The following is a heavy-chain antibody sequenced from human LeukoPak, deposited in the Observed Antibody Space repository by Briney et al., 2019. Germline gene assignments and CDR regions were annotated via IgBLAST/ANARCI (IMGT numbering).Heavy chain of an antibody. D-gene: IGHD1-26*01. CDR2: INPSGGRT. CDR3: ARGSVGADSYYYYYMDV. J-gene: IGHJ6*03. Sequence: GASVKVSCKASGYTFTSYYMHWVRQAPGQRLEWMGIINPSGGRTSYAQKFQGRVSMTRDMSTSTAYMELRSLRSDDTAVYYCARGSVGADSYYYYYMDVWGKGTTVTISS. CDR1: GYTFTSYY. V-gene: IGHV1-46*01.